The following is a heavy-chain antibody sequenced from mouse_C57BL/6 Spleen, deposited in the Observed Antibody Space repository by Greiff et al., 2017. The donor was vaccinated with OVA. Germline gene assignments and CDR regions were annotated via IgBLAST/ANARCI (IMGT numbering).Heavy chain of an antibody. CDR2: INPNNGGT. D-gene: IGHD2-12*01. V-gene: IGHV1-18*01. CDR1: GYTFTDYN. Sequence: EVQLQQPGPELVKPGASVKIPCKASGYTFTDYNMDWVKQSHGKSLEWIGDINPNNGGTIYNQKFKGKATLTVDKSSSTAYMELRSLTSEDTAVYYCARRHGLYDYFDYWGQGTTLTVSS. J-gene: IGHJ2*01. CDR3: ARRHGLYDYFDY.